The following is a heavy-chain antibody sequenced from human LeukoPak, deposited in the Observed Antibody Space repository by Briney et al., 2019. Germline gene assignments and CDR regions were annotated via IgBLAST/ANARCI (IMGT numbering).Heavy chain of an antibody. J-gene: IGHJ6*03. CDR1: GGSFSGYY. V-gene: IGHV4-34*01. CDR3: ARLESGYSSSWTYYYYYYMDV. D-gene: IGHD6-13*01. CDR2: INHSGST. Sequence: PSETLSLTCAVYGGSFSGYYWSWIRQPPGKGLEWIGEINHSGSTNYNPSLKSRVTISVDTYKNQFSLKLSSVTAADTAVYYCARLESGYSSSWTYYYYYYMDVWGKGTTVTVSS.